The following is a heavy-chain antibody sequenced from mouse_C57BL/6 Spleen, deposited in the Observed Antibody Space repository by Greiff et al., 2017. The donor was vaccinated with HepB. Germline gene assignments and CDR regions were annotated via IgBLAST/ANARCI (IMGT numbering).Heavy chain of an antibody. J-gene: IGHJ3*01. V-gene: IGHV1-64*01. CDR3: ASPYYSNYVFAY. CDR1: GYTFTSYW. Sequence: QVQLQQPGAELVKPGASVKLSCKASGYTFTSYWMHWVKQRPGQGLEWIGMIHPNSGSTNYNEKFKSKATLTVDKSSSTAYMQLSSLTSEDSAVYYCASPYYSNYVFAYWGQGTLVTVSA. CDR2: IHPNSGST. D-gene: IGHD2-5*01.